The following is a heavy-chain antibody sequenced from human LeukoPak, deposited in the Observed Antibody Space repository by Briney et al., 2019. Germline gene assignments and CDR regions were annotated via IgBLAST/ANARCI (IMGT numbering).Heavy chain of an antibody. CDR3: AREVADRYYYGMDV. V-gene: IGHV3-74*01. CDR1: GFTFSSYW. Sequence: TGGSLRLSCAASGFTFSSYWMHWVRQAPGKGLVWVSRINSDGSSTNYADSVKGRFTISRDNAKNTLYLQMNSLRAEDTAVYYCAREVADRYYYGMDVWGQGTTVTVSS. J-gene: IGHJ6*02. CDR2: INSDGSST.